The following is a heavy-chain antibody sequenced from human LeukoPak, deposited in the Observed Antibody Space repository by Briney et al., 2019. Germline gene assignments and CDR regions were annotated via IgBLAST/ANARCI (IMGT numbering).Heavy chain of an antibody. CDR2: ISSSSSYI. CDR1: GFTFSSYT. CDR3: TRDDGSYSRSPGFDY. D-gene: IGHD1-26*01. J-gene: IGHJ4*02. Sequence: GGSLRLSCAASGFTFSSYTMNWVRQAPGKGLEWVSFISSSSSYIYYADSVKGRFTISRDNAKNSLYLQMNSLRAEDTALYYCTRDDGSYSRSPGFDYWGQGNLVTVSS. V-gene: IGHV3-21*01.